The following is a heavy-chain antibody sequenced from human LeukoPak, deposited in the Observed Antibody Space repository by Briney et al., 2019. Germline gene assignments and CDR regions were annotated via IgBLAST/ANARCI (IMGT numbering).Heavy chain of an antibody. V-gene: IGHV4-38-2*02. Sequence: PSETLSLTCTVSGYSISSTYYWGWIRQPPGKGLEWIGSIYHSGSAYYNPSLESRVTISVDTSKNQFSLKLSSVTAADTAVYYCARRVRWLQSSRLYMDVWGKGTTVTISS. J-gene: IGHJ6*03. CDR3: ARRVRWLQSSRLYMDV. CDR1: GYSISSTYY. D-gene: IGHD5-24*01. CDR2: IYHSGSA.